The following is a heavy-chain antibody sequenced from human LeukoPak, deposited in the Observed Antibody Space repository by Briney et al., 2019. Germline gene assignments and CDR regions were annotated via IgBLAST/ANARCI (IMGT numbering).Heavy chain of an antibody. CDR1: GFTVSSNY. V-gene: IGHV3-23*01. CDR3: AKTARYFDWSSYFGIDAFDI. CDR2: ISGSGGST. Sequence: GGSLRLSCAASGFTVSSNYMSWVRQAPGKGLEWVSAISGSGGSTYYADSVKGRFTISRDNSKNTLYLQMNSLRAEDTAVYYCAKTARYFDWSSYFGIDAFDIWGQGTMVTVSS. J-gene: IGHJ3*02. D-gene: IGHD3-9*01.